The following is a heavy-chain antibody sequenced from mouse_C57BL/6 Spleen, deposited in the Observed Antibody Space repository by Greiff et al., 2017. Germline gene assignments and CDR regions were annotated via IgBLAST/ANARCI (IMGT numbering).Heavy chain of an antibody. Sequence: QVQLQQPGAELVKPGASVKLSCKASGYTFTSYWMPWVKQRPGRGLEGSGRIDPNSGGTKYNEKFKSKATLTVDKPSSTAYMQLSSLTSEDSAVYYCAKGTTVVAYDYWGQGTTLTVSS. CDR2: IDPNSGGT. CDR3: AKGTTVVAYDY. CDR1: GYTFTSYW. D-gene: IGHD1-1*01. J-gene: IGHJ2*01. V-gene: IGHV1-72*01.